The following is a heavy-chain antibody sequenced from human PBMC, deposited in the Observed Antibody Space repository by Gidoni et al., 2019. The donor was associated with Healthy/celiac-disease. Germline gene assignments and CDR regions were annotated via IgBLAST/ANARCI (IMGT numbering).Heavy chain of an antibody. V-gene: IGHV3-48*03. Sequence: EVQLVESGGGLVQPGGSLRLSCAASGFTFSSYEMNWVRQAPGKGLEWVSYISSSGSTIYYADSVKGRFTISRDNAKNSLYLQMNSLRAEDTAVYYCARVDTHSSSWYLPNSMDVWGQGTTVTVSS. CDR2: ISSSGSTI. D-gene: IGHD6-13*01. CDR1: GFTFSSYE. CDR3: ARVDTHSSSWYLPNSMDV. J-gene: IGHJ6*02.